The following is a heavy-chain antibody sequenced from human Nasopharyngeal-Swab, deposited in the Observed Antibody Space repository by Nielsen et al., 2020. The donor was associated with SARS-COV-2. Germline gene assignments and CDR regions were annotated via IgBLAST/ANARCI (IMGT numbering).Heavy chain of an antibody. J-gene: IGHJ4*02. CDR3: ARDAPAHYGPFY. V-gene: IGHV3-30*03. Sequence: GGSLRLSCAASGFTFSSFCMHWVRQAPGKGMEWVAFIAHDASNEYYGDSVKGRFSISRDSSKNTLYLQMDSLRGEDTAVYYCARDAPAHYGPFYWCRGTLVTVSS. CDR1: GFTFSSFC. D-gene: IGHD4-17*01. CDR2: IAHDASNE.